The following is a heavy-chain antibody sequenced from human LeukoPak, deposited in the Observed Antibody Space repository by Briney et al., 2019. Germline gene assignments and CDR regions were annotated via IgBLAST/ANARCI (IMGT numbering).Heavy chain of an antibody. D-gene: IGHD2-2*01. CDR2: VFRTGST. V-gene: IGHV4-30-2*01. CDR1: GGSTNTGGYF. Sequence: SETLSLTCTVSGGSTNTGGYFWSWLRQPPGKGLEWIGYVFRTGSTSYNPSLDSRVTISLDRSRDQFSLRLTSVTAADSAMYYWATEGQCGFTTCPGLQFWGQGILVSVSS. J-gene: IGHJ4*02. CDR3: ATEGQCGFTTCPGLQF.